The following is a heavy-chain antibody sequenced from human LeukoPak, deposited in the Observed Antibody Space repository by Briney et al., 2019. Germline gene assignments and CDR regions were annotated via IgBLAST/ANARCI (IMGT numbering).Heavy chain of an antibody. CDR3: ACTAYYYYYLDV. J-gene: IGHJ6*03. CDR1: GFTFSSHA. Sequence: PGRSLRLSCAASGFTFSSHAMSWVRQAPGEGLEWVSAVRGSGDNTYYADSVKGRFTISRDNSKNTLYLHMSSLRAEDTAVYYCACTAYYYYYLDVWGKGTTVTVS. D-gene: IGHD5-18*01. V-gene: IGHV3-23*01. CDR2: VRGSGDNT.